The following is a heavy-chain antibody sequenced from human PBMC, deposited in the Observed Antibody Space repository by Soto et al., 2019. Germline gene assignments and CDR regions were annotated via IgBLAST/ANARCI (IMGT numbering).Heavy chain of an antibody. J-gene: IGHJ3*02. V-gene: IGHV4-34*01. CDR2: INHSGST. Sequence: SETLSLTCAVYGGSFSGYYWSWIRQPPGKGLEWIGEINHSGSTNYNPSLKSRVTISVDTSKNQFSLKLSSVTAADTAVYYCATSLKLRLGELSQDAFDIWGQGTMVTVS. CDR3: ATSLKLRLGELSQDAFDI. D-gene: IGHD3-16*02. CDR1: GGSFSGYY.